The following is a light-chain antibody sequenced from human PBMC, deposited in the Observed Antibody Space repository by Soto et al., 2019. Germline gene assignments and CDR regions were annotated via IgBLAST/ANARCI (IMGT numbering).Light chain of an antibody. V-gene: IGKV3-15*01. J-gene: IGKJ4*01. Sequence: EMVMTQSPATLSVSPGERATLSCRASQSVSSNLAWYQQKPGQAPRLLIYGASNRATGIPARFSGSGSGTEFTLTISRLEPEDFAVYYCQQHRSSPRTFGGGTKVDIK. CDR2: GAS. CDR1: QSVSSN. CDR3: QQHRSSPRT.